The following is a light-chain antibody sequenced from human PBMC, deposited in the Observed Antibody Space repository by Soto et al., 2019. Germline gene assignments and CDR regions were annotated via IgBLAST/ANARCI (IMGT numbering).Light chain of an antibody. CDR2: GNS. J-gene: IGLJ2*01. CDR1: SSNIGAGYD. V-gene: IGLV1-40*01. Sequence: QSVLTQPPSVSGAPGQRVTISCTGSSSNIGAGYDVHWYQQLPGTAPKLLIYGNSNRPSGVPDRFSGSKSGTSASLAITGLQAEDEADYYCQSYDSSLSAPVFGGGTKVTVL. CDR3: QSYDSSLSAPV.